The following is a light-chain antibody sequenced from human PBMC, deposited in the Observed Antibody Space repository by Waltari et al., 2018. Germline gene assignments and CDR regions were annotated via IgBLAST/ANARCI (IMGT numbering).Light chain of an antibody. CDR3: QQYYTTPMT. J-gene: IGKJ4*01. V-gene: IGKV1-NL1*01. CDR1: QEIRSS. CDR2: DGS. Sequence: IQMTQSPSSLSASVGDRVPITCRASQEIRSSLAWYQQKSGKAPKLLVYDGSRVKSGVPPRFSGSGSGTYYSLTISSLQPEDSATYYCQQYYTTPMTFGGATKVEIE.